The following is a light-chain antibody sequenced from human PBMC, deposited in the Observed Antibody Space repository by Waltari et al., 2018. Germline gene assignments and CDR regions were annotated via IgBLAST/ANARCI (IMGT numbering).Light chain of an antibody. V-gene: IGKV3-11*01. CDR2: DAS. CDR3: QQRKIWPPLT. CDR1: QSVDNY. J-gene: IGKJ4*01. Sequence: ETVLTQSPATLSLSPGERATLPCRASQSVDNYLAWYQQKPGQAPRLLIYDASNRATGIPARFSGSGSGTDFTLTISSLEPEDFAVYYCQQRKIWPPLTFGGGTKVEIK.